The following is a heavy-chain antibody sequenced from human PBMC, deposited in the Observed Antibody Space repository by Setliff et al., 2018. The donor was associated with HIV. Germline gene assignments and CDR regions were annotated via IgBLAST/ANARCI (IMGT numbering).Heavy chain of an antibody. CDR1: GGSFSGYY. V-gene: IGHV4-34*01. CDR2: INHSGST. CDR3: NIYYYYYMDV. Sequence: KPSDTLSLTCAVYGGSFSGYYWSWIRQPPGKGLEWIGEINHSGSTNYNPSLKSRVTISVDTSKNQFSLKLSSVTAADTAVYYCNIYYYYYMDVWGKGTTVTVS. J-gene: IGHJ6*03.